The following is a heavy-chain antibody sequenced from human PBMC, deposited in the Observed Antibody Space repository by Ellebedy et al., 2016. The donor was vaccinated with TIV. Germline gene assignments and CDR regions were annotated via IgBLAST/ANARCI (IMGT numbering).Heavy chain of an antibody. CDR3: ARHENLYDAFDI. V-gene: IGHV5-51*01. Sequence: GESLKISCKGSGYIFTNYWIGWVRQMPGKGLGWMGIIYPGDSDTRYSPSFQGQVTISADKSINTAYLQWSSLRASDTAMYYCARHENLYDAFDIWGQGTIVAVSS. J-gene: IGHJ3*02. CDR2: IYPGDSDT. D-gene: IGHD1-14*01. CDR1: GYIFTNYW.